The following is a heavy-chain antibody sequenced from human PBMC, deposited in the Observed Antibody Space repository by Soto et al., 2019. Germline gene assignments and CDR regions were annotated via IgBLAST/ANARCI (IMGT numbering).Heavy chain of an antibody. D-gene: IGHD2-2*01. CDR1: GYTFTSYG. V-gene: IGHV1-18*01. CDR3: ARGGYCSSTSCSAFDI. J-gene: IGHJ3*02. CDR2: ISAYNGNT. Sequence: ASVKVSCKASGYTFTSYGISWVRQAPGQGLEWMGWISAYNGNTNYAQKLQGRVTMTTDTSTSTAYMELRSLRSDDKAVYYCARGGYCSSTSCSAFDIWGQGTMVTVSS.